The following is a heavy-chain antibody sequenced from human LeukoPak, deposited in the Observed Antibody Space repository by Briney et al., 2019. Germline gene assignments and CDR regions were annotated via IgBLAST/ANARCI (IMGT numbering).Heavy chain of an antibody. CDR2: IKPDGSEK. CDR3: ARDRGYSSFDY. V-gene: IGHV3-7*01. J-gene: IGHJ4*02. D-gene: IGHD6-19*01. CDR1: RFIFSTYE. Sequence: GGSLRLSCAASRFIFSTYEMNWVRQAPGKGLEWVASIKPDGSEKYSVDSVKGRFTISRDNAKNSLYLQMNSLRAEDTAVYYCARDRGYSSFDYWGQGTLVTVSS.